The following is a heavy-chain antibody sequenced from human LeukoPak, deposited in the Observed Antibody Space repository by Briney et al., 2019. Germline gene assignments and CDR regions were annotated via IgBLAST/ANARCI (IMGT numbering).Heavy chain of an antibody. D-gene: IGHD2-15*01. J-gene: IGHJ4*02. Sequence: GGSLRLSCAVSGLTLSNVWMYWVRQAPGKGLEWVGRIRSRGDGGTTDFAAPVKGRFTISRDDSKNTLYLQMNSLTSEDTAVYYCTQGSGQYFDYWGQGTLVTVSS. V-gene: IGHV3-15*07. CDR1: GLTLSNVW. CDR2: IRSRGDGGTT. CDR3: TQGSGQYFDY.